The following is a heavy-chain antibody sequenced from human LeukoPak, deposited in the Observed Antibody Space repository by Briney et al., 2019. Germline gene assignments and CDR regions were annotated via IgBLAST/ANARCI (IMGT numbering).Heavy chain of an antibody. J-gene: IGHJ2*01. V-gene: IGHV4-39*01. CDR3: ARHGTVDEADWNSEDWYFHI. CDR2: IHHTGTT. CDR1: GGSISTDMNY. D-gene: IGHD1-7*01. Sequence: PSETLSLTCAVSGGSISTDMNYWGWIRQAPGKTLQWLGSIHHTGTTFYNPSLKSRVTTSISTSKSQFSLNLSSVTAADTAVYYCARHGTVDEADWNSEDWYFHIWGRGTLATVSS.